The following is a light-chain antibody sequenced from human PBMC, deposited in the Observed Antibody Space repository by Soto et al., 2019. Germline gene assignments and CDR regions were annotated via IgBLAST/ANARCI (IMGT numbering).Light chain of an antibody. J-gene: IGLJ1*01. CDR3: SSYTSSSTLPLYV. CDR2: DVS. V-gene: IGLV2-14*01. CDR1: SNDVGGYNY. Sequence: QSALTQPASVSGSPGQSITISCTGTSNDVGGYNYVSWYQQHPGKAPKLMIYDVSNRPSGVSNRFSGSKSGNTASLTISGLQAEDEADYYCSSYTSSSTLPLYVFGTGTKLTVL.